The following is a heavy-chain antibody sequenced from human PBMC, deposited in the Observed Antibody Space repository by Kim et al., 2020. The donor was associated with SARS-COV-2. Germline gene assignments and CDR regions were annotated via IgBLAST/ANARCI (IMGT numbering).Heavy chain of an antibody. CDR1: GFTFSSHW. V-gene: IGHV3-74*01. CDR3: ARRQFTSGWYYFGY. CDR2: INSDGSTT. Sequence: GGSLRLSCAASGFTFSSHWMHWVRQAPGKGLVWVSRINSDGSTTSYADSVKGRFTISRDNAKNTLSLQMNSLRSEGTGVYYCARRQFTSGWYYFGYWGQG. J-gene: IGHJ4*02. D-gene: IGHD6-19*01.